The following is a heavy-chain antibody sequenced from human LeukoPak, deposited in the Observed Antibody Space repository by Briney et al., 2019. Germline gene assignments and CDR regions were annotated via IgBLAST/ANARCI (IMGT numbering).Heavy chain of an antibody. J-gene: IGHJ4*02. Sequence: GGSLRLSCAASGFIVSNNYMTWVRQPPGKGLEWVSAIYSGGTTYYADSVKGRFTISRDDSKNTVFLQMSSLRAEDTALYYCARGGEDSPLWFEPKQYHFDCWGQGALVTVSS. CDR3: ARGGEDSPLWFEPKQYHFDC. CDR1: GFIVSNNY. D-gene: IGHD3-10*01. CDR2: IYSGGTT. V-gene: IGHV3-53*01.